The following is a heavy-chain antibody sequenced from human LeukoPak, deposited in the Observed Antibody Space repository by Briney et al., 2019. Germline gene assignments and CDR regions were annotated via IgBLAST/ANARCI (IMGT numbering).Heavy chain of an antibody. CDR2: ISAYNGNT. D-gene: IGHD1-26*01. CDR1: GYTFTSYG. Sequence: GASVKVSCKASGYTFTSYGISWVRQAPGQGLEWMGWISAYNGNTNYAQKLQGRVTMTTDTSTSTAYMELRSLRSDDTAVYYCARDRTPFSSGSYGYWGQGTLVTVSS. V-gene: IGHV1-18*01. CDR3: ARDRTPFSSGSYGY. J-gene: IGHJ4*02.